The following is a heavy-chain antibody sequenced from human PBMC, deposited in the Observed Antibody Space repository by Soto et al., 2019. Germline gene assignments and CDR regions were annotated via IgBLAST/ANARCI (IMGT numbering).Heavy chain of an antibody. CDR3: ARDHGYCSGGSCYFGDAFDI. CDR2: ISSSGSTI. D-gene: IGHD2-15*01. CDR1: GFTFSDYY. Sequence: GGSLRLSCAASGFTFSDYYMSWIRQAPGKGLEWVSYISSSGSTIYYADSVKGRFTISRDNAKNSLYLQMNSLRAEDTAVYYCARDHGYCSGGSCYFGDAFDIWGQGTMVTVSS. V-gene: IGHV3-11*01. J-gene: IGHJ3*02.